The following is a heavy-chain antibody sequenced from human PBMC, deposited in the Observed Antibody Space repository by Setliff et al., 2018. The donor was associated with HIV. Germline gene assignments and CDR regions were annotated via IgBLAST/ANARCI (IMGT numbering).Heavy chain of an antibody. CDR2: IFRDGTV. V-gene: IGHV4-4*02. CDR3: AKTNIPMPRSGTRLES. J-gene: IGHJ4*02. CDR1: GFSIKNDNW. D-gene: IGHD2-2*02. Sequence: PSETLSLTCVVSGFSIKNDNWWNWVRQTPGKGLEWIGQIFRDGTVTYKPSLESRVTILMDILKNQISLNVTSVTAADTATYYCAKTNIPMPRSGTRLESWGPGRLVTVSS.